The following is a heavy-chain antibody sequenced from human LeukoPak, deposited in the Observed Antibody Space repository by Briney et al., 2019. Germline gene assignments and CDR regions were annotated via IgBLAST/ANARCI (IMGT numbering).Heavy chain of an antibody. D-gene: IGHD2-2*01. CDR3: ARVDPYYCSSTSCYSGYFDY. J-gene: IGHJ4*02. CDR1: GGPFSSYA. Sequence: VQVSCKASGGPFSSYAISWVRPAPGQGLEWMGWINPNTGNPTYAQGFTGRFVFSLDTSVSTAYLQISSLKAEDTAVYYCARVDPYYCSSTSCYSGYFDYWGQGTLVTVSS. CDR2: INPNTGNP. V-gene: IGHV7-4-1*02.